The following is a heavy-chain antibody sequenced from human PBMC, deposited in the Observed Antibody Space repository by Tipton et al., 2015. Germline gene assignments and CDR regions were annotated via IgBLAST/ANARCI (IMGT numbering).Heavy chain of an antibody. CDR3: ARDMSVTAPRILDL. D-gene: IGHD2-21*02. CDR2: IIPIFGKS. CDR1: GGTFSTYS. Sequence: QSGAEVKKPGSSVKVSCKASGGTFSTYSITWIRQAPGQGLEWMGGIIPIFGKSQYARNFQNRVTITADESTTTAYMELSSLTSEDTAVYYCARDMSVTAPRILDLWGQGTIVTVSS. V-gene: IGHV1-69*01. J-gene: IGHJ3*01.